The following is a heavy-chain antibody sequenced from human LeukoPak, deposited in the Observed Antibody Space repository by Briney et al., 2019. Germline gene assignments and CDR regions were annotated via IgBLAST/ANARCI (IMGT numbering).Heavy chain of an antibody. CDR1: GGTFGSYA. V-gene: IGHV1-69*05. CDR2: IIPIFGTA. J-gene: IGHJ6*03. CDR3: ARDRSGSNYYYMDV. D-gene: IGHD6-6*01. Sequence: GASVKVSCKASGGTFGSYAISWVRQAPGQGLEWMGGIIPIFGTANYAQKFQGRVTITTDESTSTAYMELSSLRSEDTAVYYCARDRSGSNYYYMDVWGKGTTVTVSS.